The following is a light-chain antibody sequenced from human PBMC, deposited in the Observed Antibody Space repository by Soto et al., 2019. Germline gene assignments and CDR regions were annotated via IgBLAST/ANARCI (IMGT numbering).Light chain of an antibody. CDR1: QSVSSSY. V-gene: IGKV3-20*01. Sequence: EIVLTQSPGTLSLSPGERATLSCRASQSVSSSYLAWYQQKPGQAPRLLIYDASRRATGIPDRFSGSGSGTDFSLTISSLQSEDFGVYYCQQYNNWPRATFGGGTKVDIK. J-gene: IGKJ4*01. CDR3: QQYNNWPRAT. CDR2: DAS.